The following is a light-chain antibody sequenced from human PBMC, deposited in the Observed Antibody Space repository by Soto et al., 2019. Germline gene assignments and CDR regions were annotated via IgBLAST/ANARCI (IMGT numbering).Light chain of an antibody. CDR2: DVS. V-gene: IGLV2-14*03. CDR3: GSKTTNTPRKIV. CDR1: SSDVGGYNY. Sequence: QSALAQPASVSGSPGQSITISCTGTSSDVGGYNYVSWYQHHPGKAPKLIIYDVSNRPSGVSNRFSGSKSGNTASLTISGPHLEDGVVYYCGSKTTNTPRKIVFGTGTK. J-gene: IGLJ1*01.